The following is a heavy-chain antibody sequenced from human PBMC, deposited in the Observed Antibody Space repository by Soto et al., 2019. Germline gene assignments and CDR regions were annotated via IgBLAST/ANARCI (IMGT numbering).Heavy chain of an antibody. D-gene: IGHD1-26*01. CDR1: GGSISDYY. J-gene: IGHJ6*02. Sequence: PSETLSLTCTVSGGSISDYYWAWIRLPPGKGLEWIGYVNDRWGSHYNPSLKSRVAISLDTSKSQFSLKMTSVTATDTAVYYCLRQGYGALHGLVDFWTQGSSVTGSS. CDR3: LRQGYGALHGLVDF. V-gene: IGHV4-59*08. CDR2: VNDRWGS.